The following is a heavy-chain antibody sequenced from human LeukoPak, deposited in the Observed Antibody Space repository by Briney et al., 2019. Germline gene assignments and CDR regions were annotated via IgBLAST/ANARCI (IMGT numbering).Heavy chain of an antibody. CDR2: IWPDGSNK. V-gene: IGHV3-33*01. J-gene: IGHJ4*02. Sequence: GGSLRLSCAASGFTFSSYGMFWVRQAPGKGLEWVAFIWPDGSNKLYGDSVKSRFTISRDNSKNTVYLQMNSLRAEDTAVYYCARDYCRTTSCLESWGQGTLVTVSS. CDR1: GFTFSSYG. CDR3: ARDYCRTTSCLES. D-gene: IGHD2-2*01.